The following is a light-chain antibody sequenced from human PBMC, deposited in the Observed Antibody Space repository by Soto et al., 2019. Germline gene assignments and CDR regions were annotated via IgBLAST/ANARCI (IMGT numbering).Light chain of an antibody. J-gene: IGKJ4*01. CDR2: DGS. Sequence: DTQMTQSPSAVSASVGDRVISTCRASRDIKNYLAWYHQRPGAAPKLLIYDGSSLQSGVPSTISGSGSGREFSLVISRLQPDDFGTFFCQQIYSFPPTFGGGTKVAIK. CDR3: QQIYSFPPT. V-gene: IGKV1-12*01. CDR1: RDIKNY.